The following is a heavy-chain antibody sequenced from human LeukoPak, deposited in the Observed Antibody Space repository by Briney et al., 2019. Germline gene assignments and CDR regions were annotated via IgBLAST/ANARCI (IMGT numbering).Heavy chain of an antibody. Sequence: GGSLRLSCAASGFTVSSNYMSWVRQAPGKGLEWVSVIYSGGSTYYADPVKGRFTISRDNSKNTLYLQMNGLRAEDTALYYCAKDIAAAGNFDYWGRGTLVTVSS. V-gene: IGHV3-53*05. CDR1: GFTVSSNY. D-gene: IGHD6-13*01. CDR3: AKDIAAAGNFDY. J-gene: IGHJ4*02. CDR2: IYSGGST.